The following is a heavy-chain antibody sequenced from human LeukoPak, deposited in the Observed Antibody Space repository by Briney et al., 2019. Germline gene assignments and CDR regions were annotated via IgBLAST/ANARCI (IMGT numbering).Heavy chain of an antibody. V-gene: IGHV1-69*06. J-gene: IGHJ4*02. CDR2: IIPIFGTA. CDR1: GGTFSSYA. D-gene: IGHD3-22*01. Sequence: ASVKVSCKASGGTFSSYAISWVRQAPGQGLEWMGGIIPIFGTANYAQKFQGRVTITADKSTSTAYMELSSLRSGDTAVYYCAVVITPYFDYWGQGTLVTVSS. CDR3: AVVITPYFDY.